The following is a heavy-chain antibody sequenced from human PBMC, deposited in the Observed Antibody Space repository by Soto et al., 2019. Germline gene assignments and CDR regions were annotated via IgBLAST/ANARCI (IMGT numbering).Heavy chain of an antibody. CDR1: GFDISTYG. D-gene: IGHD1-26*01. J-gene: IGHJ4*02. V-gene: IGHV3-33*01. CDR2: IWYDGSNQ. CDR3: ARAVSSATYYDCIGY. Sequence: GGSLRLSCEASGFDISTYGLHWVRQAPGKWLEWLTFIWYDGSNQHYAASVKGRFTISRDNSRNTLYLQMNNLRADDTAVYFCARAVSSATYYDCIGYWGXGTLVNVSS.